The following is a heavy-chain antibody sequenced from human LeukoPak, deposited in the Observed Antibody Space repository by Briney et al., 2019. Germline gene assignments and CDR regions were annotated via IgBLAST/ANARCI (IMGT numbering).Heavy chain of an antibody. Sequence: GGSLRLSCAASGVTVTSNYMSWVRHAPGQGLECVSVIYSGGSTYYADSVKGRFTISRDHSKNTLYLQMNSLRDEDTAVYYCGRDNDYGGQYYGMDVWGQGTTVTVSS. CDR3: GRDNDYGGQYYGMDV. V-gene: IGHV3-53*01. CDR1: GVTVTSNY. J-gene: IGHJ6*02. D-gene: IGHD4-23*01. CDR2: IYSGGST.